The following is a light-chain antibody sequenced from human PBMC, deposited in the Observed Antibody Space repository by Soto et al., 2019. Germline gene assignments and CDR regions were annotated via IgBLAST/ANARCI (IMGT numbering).Light chain of an antibody. CDR3: LQDYSYTWT. J-gene: IGKJ1*01. CDR1: QSISSW. V-gene: IGKV1-5*01. Sequence: DIQMTQSPSTLSSSLGDRVTITCRASQSISSWLAWYQQKPGKAPKLLIYDASSLESGVPSRFSGSASGTDVTLTISSLQPEDCATYYCLQDYSYTWTFGQGTKVDIK. CDR2: DAS.